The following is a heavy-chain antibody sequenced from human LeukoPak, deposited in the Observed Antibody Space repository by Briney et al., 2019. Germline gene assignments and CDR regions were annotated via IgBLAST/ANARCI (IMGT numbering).Heavy chain of an antibody. D-gene: IGHD3-22*01. CDR2: IIPIFGTA. V-gene: IGHV1-69*13. Sequence: SVKVSCKVSGYTLTELSMHWVRQAPGQGLEWMGGIIPIFGTANYAQKFQGRVTITADESTSTAYMELSSLRSEDTAVYYCARDLKQGRLVDAFDIWGQGTMVTVSS. CDR3: ARDLKQGRLVDAFDI. CDR1: GYTLTELS. J-gene: IGHJ3*02.